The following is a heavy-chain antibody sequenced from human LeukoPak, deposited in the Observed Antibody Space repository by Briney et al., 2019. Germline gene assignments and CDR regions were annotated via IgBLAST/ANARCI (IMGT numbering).Heavy chain of an antibody. J-gene: IGHJ4*02. Sequence: ASVNVSCKASGYTFTSYGISWVRQAPGQGLEWMGGISAYNGNTNYAQKLQGRVTMTTDTSTSTAYMELRSLRSDDTAVYYCAREVSEYSYDVFDYWGQGTLVTVSS. D-gene: IGHD5-18*01. CDR1: GYTFTSYG. CDR2: ISAYNGNT. CDR3: AREVSEYSYDVFDY. V-gene: IGHV1-18*01.